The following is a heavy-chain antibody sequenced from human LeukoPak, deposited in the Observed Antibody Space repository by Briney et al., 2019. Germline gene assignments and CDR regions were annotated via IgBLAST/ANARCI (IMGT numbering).Heavy chain of an antibody. V-gene: IGHV3-30-3*01. Sequence: GRSLRLSCAASGFTFSSYSMHWVRPAPSKGLEWVAVIPYDGSNKYYADSVKGRFTISRDNSKNTLYLQMNSLRAEDTAVYYCARAGVYSYDSGGYFPDFWGQGTLITVST. D-gene: IGHD3-22*01. CDR2: IPYDGSNK. CDR1: GFTFSSYS. J-gene: IGHJ4*02. CDR3: ARAGVYSYDSGGYFPDF.